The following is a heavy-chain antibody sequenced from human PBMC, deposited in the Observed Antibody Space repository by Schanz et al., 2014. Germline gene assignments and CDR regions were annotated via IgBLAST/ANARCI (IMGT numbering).Heavy chain of an antibody. CDR1: GFTFSSYA. Sequence: EVQLVESGGGLIQPGGSLRLSCAASGFTFSSYAMSWVRQAPGKGLEWVSAISGSGGNTYYADAVRGRFTISRDNAKTTVYLQINRLRAEDTAVYYCAKDAENTAMITDYFDYWGQGTLVAVSS. CDR3: AKDAENTAMITDYFDY. V-gene: IGHV3-23*04. D-gene: IGHD5-18*01. CDR2: ISGSGGNT. J-gene: IGHJ4*02.